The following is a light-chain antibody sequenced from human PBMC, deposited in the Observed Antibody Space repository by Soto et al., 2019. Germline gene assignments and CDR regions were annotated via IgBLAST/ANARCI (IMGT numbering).Light chain of an antibody. CDR1: QDISSW. CDR2: AAS. V-gene: IGKV1-12*01. J-gene: IGKJ4*01. CDR3: QQGDSFPFT. Sequence: DIPMTQSPSSVSASVGDRVTITCRASQDISSWVAWYQQKPGKAPKLLISAASSLQSGVPRRFSGSGSGTEFTLIISSLQPEDFATYLCQQGDSFPFTFGGGTKVEIK.